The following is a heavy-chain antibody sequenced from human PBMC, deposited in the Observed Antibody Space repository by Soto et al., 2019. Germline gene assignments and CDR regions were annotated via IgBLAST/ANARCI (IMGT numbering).Heavy chain of an antibody. D-gene: IGHD1-1*01. V-gene: IGHV4-61*01. J-gene: IGHJ4*02. Sequence: QVQLQESGPGLVKPSGTLSLTCTVSGGSVSSGNYYWSWIRQPPGKGLEWIGYIYYSGNSNYNPSLKSRVTISVDTSQNQFSLNLSSVTAADTAVYYCARDVWNGGNYFDYWGQGTLVTVSS. CDR3: ARDVWNGGNYFDY. CDR2: IYYSGNS. CDR1: GGSVSSGNYY.